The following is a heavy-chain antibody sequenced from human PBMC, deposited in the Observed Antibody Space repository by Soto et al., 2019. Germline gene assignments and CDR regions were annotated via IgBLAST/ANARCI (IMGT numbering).Heavy chain of an antibody. J-gene: IGHJ4*02. V-gene: IGHV3-73*01. Sequence: GGSLRLSCAASGFTFSGSAMHWVRQASGKGLEWVGRIRSKANSYATAYAASVKGRFTISRDDSKNTAYLQMNSLKTEDTAVYYCTLGPAAAKDYWGQGTLVTVSS. D-gene: IGHD2-2*01. CDR3: TLGPAAAKDY. CDR1: GFTFSGSA. CDR2: IRSKANSYAT.